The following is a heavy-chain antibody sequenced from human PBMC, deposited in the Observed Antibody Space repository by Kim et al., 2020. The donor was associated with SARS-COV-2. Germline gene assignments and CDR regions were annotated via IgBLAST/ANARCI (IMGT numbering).Heavy chain of an antibody. Sequence: GGSLRLSCAASGFTFSSYGMHWVRQAPGKGLEWVAVISYDGSNKYYADSVKGRFTISRDNSKNTLYLQMNSLRAEDTAVYYCAKDLRARKQWLVRFSIDYWGQGTLVTVSS. CDR1: GFTFSSYG. D-gene: IGHD6-19*01. CDR2: ISYDGSNK. V-gene: IGHV3-30*18. CDR3: AKDLRARKQWLVRFSIDY. J-gene: IGHJ4*02.